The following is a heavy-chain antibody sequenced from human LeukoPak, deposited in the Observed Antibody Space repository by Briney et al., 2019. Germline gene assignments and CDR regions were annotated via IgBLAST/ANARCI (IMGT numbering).Heavy chain of an antibody. CDR3: ATPYCSGISCLDVFNM. Sequence: SETLSLTCNVSGVSVSDGRYYWTRIRQHPGKGLEWFSYKYYSGSAKYNPSLKSRLTISIDTSKNQFSLPLSSVTAADTATYYCATPYCSGISCLDVFNMWGQGTRVTVS. V-gene: IGHV4-31*03. D-gene: IGHD2-2*01. CDR1: GVSVSDGRYY. J-gene: IGHJ3*02. CDR2: KYYSGSA.